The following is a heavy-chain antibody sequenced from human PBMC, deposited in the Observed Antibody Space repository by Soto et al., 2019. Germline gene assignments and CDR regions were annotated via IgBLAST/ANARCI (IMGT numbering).Heavy chain of an antibody. Sequence: QVQLVQSGAEVQKPGASVTVSCKASGYRFSDYYLHWVRQAPGQGPEWMGWMNPNSGDTKYAKKFKGRATLSRDTSVRTAFMELNWLKSDDTAVYYCARESGGATATLDYYYFYMDVWGIGTTVTVSS. CDR1: GYRFSDYY. V-gene: IGHV1-2*02. CDR2: MNPNSGDT. D-gene: IGHD5-12*01. J-gene: IGHJ6*03. CDR3: ARESGGATATLDYYYFYMDV.